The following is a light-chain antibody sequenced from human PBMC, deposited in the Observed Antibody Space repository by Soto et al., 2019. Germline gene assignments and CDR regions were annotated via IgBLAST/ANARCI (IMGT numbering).Light chain of an antibody. J-gene: IGLJ2*01. CDR3: CSYAGSSTVV. CDR1: SSDVGSHNL. Sequence: QSVLTQPASVSGSPGQSITISCTGTSSDVGSHNLVSWYQQHPGKAPKLMIYEVSKRPSGVSDRFSGSKSGNTASLTISGLQAEDESDYYCCSYAGSSTVVFGEGTKVTVL. V-gene: IGLV2-23*02. CDR2: EVS.